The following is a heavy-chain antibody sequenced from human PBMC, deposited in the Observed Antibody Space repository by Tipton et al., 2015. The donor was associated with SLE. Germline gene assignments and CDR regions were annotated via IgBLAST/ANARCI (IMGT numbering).Heavy chain of an antibody. V-gene: IGHV4-4*02. CDR3: ARVRAARHLILGGYYYYMDF. D-gene: IGHD6-6*01. Sequence: SLRLSCAVSGGSISTSNWWSWVRQSPDKGLQWIGEIYYLGGTNYNPSLKSRVTISVDTSKSQFSLNLSSVTAADTAVYYCARVRAARHLILGGYYYYMDFWGKGTTVTVSS. J-gene: IGHJ6*03. CDR1: GGSISTSNW. CDR2: IYYLGGT.